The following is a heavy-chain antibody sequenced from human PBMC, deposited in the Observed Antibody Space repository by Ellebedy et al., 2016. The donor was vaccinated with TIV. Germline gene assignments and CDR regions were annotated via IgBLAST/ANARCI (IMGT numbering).Heavy chain of an antibody. CDR3: AKVGVMTTVTSRFDY. Sequence: GESLKISCAASGFTFSSYAMSWVRQAPGKGLEWVSTISGSGAYTFYADSVKGRFTISRDNSKNTLYLQLNSRRAEDTALYYCAKVGVMTTVTSRFDYWGQGTLVTVSS. V-gene: IGHV3-23*01. CDR1: GFTFSSYA. D-gene: IGHD4-17*01. J-gene: IGHJ4*02. CDR2: ISGSGAYT.